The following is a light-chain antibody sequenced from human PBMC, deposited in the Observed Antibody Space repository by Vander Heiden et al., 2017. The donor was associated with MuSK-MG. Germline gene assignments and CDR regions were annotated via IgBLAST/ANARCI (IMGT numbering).Light chain of an antibody. Sequence: ELVLTQFPDCQSLTPKEKVTITCRASQSIGSSLHWYQQKPEQSPKLLIKYASQYSSGVLSRFSDSGSGIDLSLAVNSLVAQAAAAYFCQQSSSLPRTFGEGTKLEIK. CDR3: QQSSSLPRT. J-gene: IGKJ2*01. CDR2: YAS. CDR1: QSIGSS. V-gene: IGKV6D-21*02.